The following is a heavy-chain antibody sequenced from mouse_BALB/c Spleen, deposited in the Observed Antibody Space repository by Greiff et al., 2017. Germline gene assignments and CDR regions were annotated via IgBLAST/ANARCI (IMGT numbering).Heavy chain of an antibody. CDR3: ATSLSGWFAY. CDR1: GFNIKDTY. CDR2: IDPANGNT. J-gene: IGHJ3*01. D-gene: IGHD6-1*01. V-gene: IGHV14-3*02. Sequence: VQLQQSGAELVKPGASVKLSCTASGFNIKDTYMHWVKQRPEQGLERIGRIDPANGNTKYDPKFQGKATITADTSSNTAYLQLSSLTSEDTAVYYCATSLSGWFAYWGQGTLVTVSA.